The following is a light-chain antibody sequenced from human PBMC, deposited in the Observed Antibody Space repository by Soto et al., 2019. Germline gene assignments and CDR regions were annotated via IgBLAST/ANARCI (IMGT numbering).Light chain of an antibody. V-gene: IGLV4-69*01. CDR1: SGHSNYA. Sequence: QSVLTQSPSASASLGASVKLTCTLSSGHSNYAIAWHQQQPEKGPRYLMKLNSDGSHRKGDGIPDRFSGSSSGAERYLTISSLQSEDEADYYCQTWDTGIRVFGTGTTVTVL. J-gene: IGLJ1*01. CDR3: QTWDTGIRV. CDR2: LNSDGSH.